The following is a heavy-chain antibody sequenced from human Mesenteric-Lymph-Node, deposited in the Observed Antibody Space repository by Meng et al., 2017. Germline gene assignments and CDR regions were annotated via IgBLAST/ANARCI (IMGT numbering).Heavy chain of an antibody. J-gene: IGHJ4*02. D-gene: IGHD6-19*01. V-gene: IGHV7-4-1*02. CDR2: INTNTGNP. Sequence: LALSGFEVKKPVASVKVSCKASVYSFTSYAMNWVRQAPGQGLEWMGWINTNTGNPTYAQDFTGRFVFSLDTSVSTAYLQISSLKADDTVVYYWARGNGWRFDYWGQGTLVTVSS. CDR3: ARGNGWRFDY. CDR1: VYSFTSYA.